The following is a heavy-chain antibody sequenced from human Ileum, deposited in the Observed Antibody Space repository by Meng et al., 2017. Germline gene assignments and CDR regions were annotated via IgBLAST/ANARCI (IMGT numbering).Heavy chain of an antibody. CDR2: MSPNSGNT. CDR1: GYTLTSYD. Sequence: QVQLVQSAAEVRKPGASVKVSCRASGYTLTSYDIHWVRQAPGQGLEWMGWMSPNSGNTGYSQNFQGRVTLARSTPLRTVYMELSSLQSEDTAVYYCARVVSSGTFGDWFDPWGQGTLVTVSS. J-gene: IGHJ5*02. D-gene: IGHD3-10*01. CDR3: ARVVSSGTFGDWFDP. V-gene: IGHV1-8*01.